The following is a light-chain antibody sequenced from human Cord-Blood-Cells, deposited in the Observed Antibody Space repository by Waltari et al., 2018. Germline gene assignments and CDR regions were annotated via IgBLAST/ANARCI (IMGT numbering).Light chain of an antibody. J-gene: IGLJ2*01. CDR3: CSYAGSYTLAVV. V-gene: IGLV2-11*01. CDR2: DVS. CDR1: SSYVGVYNN. Sequence: QSALTTPRSVSGSPGPPVTLSCTGTSSYVGVYNNFSRSQQHPGKAPKLMIYDVSKRPSGVPDRFSGSKSGNTASLTISGLQAEDEADYYCCSYAGSYTLAVVFGGGTKLTVL.